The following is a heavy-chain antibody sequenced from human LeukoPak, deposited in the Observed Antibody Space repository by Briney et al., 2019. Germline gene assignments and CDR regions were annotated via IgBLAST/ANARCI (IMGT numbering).Heavy chain of an antibody. CDR3: ARDKTHNTNWEILDY. Sequence: PSETLSLTCTVSGASISNYFWSWFRQPPGRGLEWIGLIYSSGSTSYNPSLKSRVTISVDTSKNQFSLNLTSVTAADTAVYYCARDKTHNTNWEILDYWGQGTLVTVSS. J-gene: IGHJ4*02. CDR2: IYSSGST. CDR1: GASISNYF. D-gene: IGHD1-26*01. V-gene: IGHV4-59*01.